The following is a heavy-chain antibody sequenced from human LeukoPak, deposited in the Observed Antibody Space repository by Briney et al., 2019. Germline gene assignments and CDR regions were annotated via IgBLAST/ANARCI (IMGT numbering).Heavy chain of an antibody. CDR2: ISHDGSDK. J-gene: IGHJ4*02. V-gene: IGHV3-30*18. Sequence: QTGGSLRLSCAASGFNFFGYGMHWVRQAPGKGPQWVAVISHDGSDKYYADSAKVRFTISRDNSKNTLYLQMNSLKPEDTAVYFCAKDSASLSSHFATYFDSWGQGTLVTVSS. D-gene: IGHD6-13*01. CDR3: AKDSASLSSHFATYFDS. CDR1: GFNFFGYG.